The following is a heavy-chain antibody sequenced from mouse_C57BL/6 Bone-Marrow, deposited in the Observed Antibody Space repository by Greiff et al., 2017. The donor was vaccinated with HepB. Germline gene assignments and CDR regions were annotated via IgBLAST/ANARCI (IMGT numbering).Heavy chain of an antibody. CDR1: GYTFTDYY. V-gene: IGHV1-75*01. Sequence: QVHVKQSGPELVKPGASVKISCKASGYTFTDYYINWVKQRPGQGLEWIGWIFPGSGSTYYNEKFKGKATLTVDKSSSTAYMLLSSLTSEDSAVYCCARERGFITTPFDYWGQGTTLTVSS. CDR2: IFPGSGST. J-gene: IGHJ2*01. CDR3: ARERGFITTPFDY. D-gene: IGHD1-1*01.